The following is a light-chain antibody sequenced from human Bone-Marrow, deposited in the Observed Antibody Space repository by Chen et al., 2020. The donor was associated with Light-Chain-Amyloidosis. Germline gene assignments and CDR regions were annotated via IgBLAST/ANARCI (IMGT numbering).Light chain of an antibody. V-gene: IGLV3-25*03. J-gene: IGLJ2*01. Sequence: SYELTQPPSVSVSPGQTARITCSGDDLPTKYAYWYQQKPGQAPVLVIHRDAERPSGISERFSGSSSGTTATLTISVVRAEDEADYHCQSADSSGTYEGIFGGGAKLTVL. CDR1: DLPTKY. CDR2: RDA. CDR3: QSADSSGTYEGI.